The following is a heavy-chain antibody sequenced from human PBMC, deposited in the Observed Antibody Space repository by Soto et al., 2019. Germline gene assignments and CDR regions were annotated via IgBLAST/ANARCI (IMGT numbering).Heavy chain of an antibody. CDR3: AKFGYCNSTSCYTSLDY. CDR2: ISGSGIST. J-gene: IGHJ4*02. D-gene: IGHD2-2*02. CDR1: GFTFSSYA. Sequence: RRLSCAASGFTFSSYAMSWVRQAPGKGLEWVSSISGSGISTYYAASVKGRFAISRDNSKNTLYLQMNSLRAEDTAVYYCAKFGYCNSTSCYTSLDYWGQGTLVTVSS. V-gene: IGHV3-23*01.